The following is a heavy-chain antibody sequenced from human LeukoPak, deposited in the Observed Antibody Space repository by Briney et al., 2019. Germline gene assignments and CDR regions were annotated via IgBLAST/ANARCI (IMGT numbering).Heavy chain of an antibody. CDR1: GFTFSSYG. CDR3: ARDLDYYDSSGSIDY. J-gene: IGHJ4*02. CDR2: IWYNGSNK. D-gene: IGHD3-22*01. Sequence: GSLSLSCAASGFTFSSYGMHWVRQAPGKGLEWVAVIWYNGSNKYYADSVKGRFTISRDNSKNTLYLQMNSLRAEDTAVYYCARDLDYYDSSGSIDYWGQGTLVTVSS. V-gene: IGHV3-33*01.